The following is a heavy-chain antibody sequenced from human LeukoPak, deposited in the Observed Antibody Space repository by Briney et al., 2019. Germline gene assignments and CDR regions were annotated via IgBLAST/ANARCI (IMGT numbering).Heavy chain of an antibody. CDR1: GFTFNTYW. Sequence: GGSLRLSCEAPGFTFNTYWMSWVRQAPGKGLEWVSTISGSGGSTHYADSVKGRFTISRDNSKSTLHLQMSSLGVADTAIYYCAKDILQWTFDSWGRGILVTVSS. J-gene: IGHJ5*01. V-gene: IGHV3-23*01. CDR3: AKDILQWTFDS. D-gene: IGHD2-2*02. CDR2: ISGSGGST.